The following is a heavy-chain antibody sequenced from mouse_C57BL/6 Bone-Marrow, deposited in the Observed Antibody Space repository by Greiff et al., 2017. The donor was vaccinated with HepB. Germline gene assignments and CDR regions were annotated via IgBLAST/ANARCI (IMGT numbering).Heavy chain of an antibody. CDR1: GFTFSDYG. D-gene: IGHD1-1*01. CDR3: ARGDNGSIPYWYFDV. Sequence: EVHLVESGGGLVKPGGSLKLSCAASGFTFSDYGMHWVRQAPEKGLEWVAYISSGSSTIYYADTVKGRFTISRDNAKNTLFLQMTSLRSEDTAMYYCARGDNGSIPYWYFDVWGTGTTGTVSS. V-gene: IGHV5-17*01. CDR2: ISSGSSTI. J-gene: IGHJ1*03.